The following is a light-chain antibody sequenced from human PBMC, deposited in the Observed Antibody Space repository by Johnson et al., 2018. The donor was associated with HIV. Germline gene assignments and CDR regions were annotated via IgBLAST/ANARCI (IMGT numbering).Light chain of an antibody. J-gene: IGLJ1*01. CDR2: DNN. Sequence: QPVLTQPPSVSAAPGQKVTISCSGSSSNIGNNYVSWYQQLPGTAPKLLIYDNNKRPSGTPDRFSGSKSGTSATLGITGLQTGDEADYYCGAWDSSRRSGFLGTGTKVTV. CDR1: SSNIGNNY. CDR3: GAWDSSRRSGF. V-gene: IGLV1-51*01.